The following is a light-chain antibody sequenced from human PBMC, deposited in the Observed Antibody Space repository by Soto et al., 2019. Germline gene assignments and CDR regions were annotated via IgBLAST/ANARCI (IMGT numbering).Light chain of an antibody. J-gene: IGLJ1*01. Sequence: QSALTQPASVSGSPGQSITISCTGSSSDIGAYNYVSWFQQYPGKAPKLIISEVSNRPSGVSNRFSGSKSGTAASLTISGLQTEDEADYFCFSFTTDWTHVFGNGTKVT. CDR3: FSFTTDWTHV. V-gene: IGLV2-14*01. CDR1: SSDIGAYNY. CDR2: EVS.